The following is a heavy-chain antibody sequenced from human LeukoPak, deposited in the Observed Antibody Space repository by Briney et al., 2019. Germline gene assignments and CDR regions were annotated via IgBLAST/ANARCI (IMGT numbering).Heavy chain of an antibody. CDR3: ARVHHYDSSGYYWDY. V-gene: IGHV3-53*01. D-gene: IGHD3-22*01. J-gene: IGHJ4*02. Sequence: PGGSLRLSCAASGFTVSSNYMSWVRQAPGKGLEWVSVIYSGGSTYYADSVKGRFTISGDNSKNTLYLQMNSLRAEDTAVYYCARVHHYDSSGYYWDYWGQGTLVTVSS. CDR1: GFTVSSNY. CDR2: IYSGGST.